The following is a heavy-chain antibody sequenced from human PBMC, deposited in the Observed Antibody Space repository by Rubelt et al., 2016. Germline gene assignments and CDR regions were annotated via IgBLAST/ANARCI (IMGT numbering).Heavy chain of an antibody. V-gene: IGHV4-59*05. CDR1: GDSVTSYY. J-gene: IGHJ6*02. CDR3: ATHYYGMDV. Sequence: QVLLQESGPGLVKPSETLSLTCTVSGDSVTSYYWNWIRQPPGKGLEWIGSIYYSGSTYYNPSLKSRVTISVDTSKNQFSLKLSSVTAADTAVYYCATHYYGMDVWGQGTTVTVSS. CDR2: IYYSGST.